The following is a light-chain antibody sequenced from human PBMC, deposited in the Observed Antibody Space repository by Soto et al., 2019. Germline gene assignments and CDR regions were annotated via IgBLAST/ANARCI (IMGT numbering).Light chain of an antibody. CDR2: DDS. V-gene: IGLV3-21*02. CDR1: NIGSKS. Sequence: SYELTQPPSVSVAPGQTARITCGGTNIGSKSVHWYQQKPGQAPVLVVYDDSDRPSGIPERFSGSNSGNTATLTISRVEAGDEADYYCQVWDSSSDHVVFGGVTQLTVL. J-gene: IGLJ2*01. CDR3: QVWDSSSDHVV.